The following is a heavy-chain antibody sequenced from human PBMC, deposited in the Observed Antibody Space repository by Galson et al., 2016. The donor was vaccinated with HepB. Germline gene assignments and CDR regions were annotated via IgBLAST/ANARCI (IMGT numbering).Heavy chain of an antibody. CDR2: IYYSGST. CDR1: GGSISSSSYY. J-gene: IGHJ3*02. V-gene: IGHV4-39*01. Sequence: ETLSLTCTVSGGSISSSSYYWDWIRPPPGKGLEWIGRIYYSGSTYYNPSLKSRVIISVDTSKNQFSLKLSSLTAAYTAVYYCARPAANAFDIWGQGTMVTVSS. CDR3: ARPAANAFDI.